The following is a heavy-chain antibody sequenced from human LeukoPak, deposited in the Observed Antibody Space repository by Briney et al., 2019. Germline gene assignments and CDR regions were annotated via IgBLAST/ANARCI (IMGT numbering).Heavy chain of an antibody. V-gene: IGHV1-46*01. J-gene: IGHJ4*02. D-gene: IGHD3-22*01. CDR1: GYTFTGYY. CDR3: ARDTNYYDSSGYAYNFDY. Sequence: ASVKVSCKASGYTFTGYYMHWVRQAPGQGLEWMGIINPSGGSTSYAQKFQGRVTMTRDTSTSTVYMELSSLRSEDTAVYYCARDTNYYDSSGYAYNFDYWGQGTLVTVSS. CDR2: INPSGGST.